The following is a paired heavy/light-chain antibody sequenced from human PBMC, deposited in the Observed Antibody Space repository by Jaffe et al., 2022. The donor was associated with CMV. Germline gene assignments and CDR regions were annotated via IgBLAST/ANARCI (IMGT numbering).Light chain of an antibody. CDR1: QSVNYNY. CDR2: GAS. V-gene: IGKV3-20*01. Sequence: EIVLTQSPGSVSMSPGERATLSCRASQSVNYNYLAWYQQKPGQAPRLLIYGASSRATDIPDRFSGSGSGRDYTLTISRLEPEDFAVYFCQQYGDSPLTFGGGTKLEIK. J-gene: IGKJ4*01. CDR3: QQYGDSPLT.
Heavy chain of an antibody. D-gene: IGHD3-22*01. CDR2: IYYSGST. CDR3: ARHFEDGSGFRFYNFFDF. J-gene: IGHJ4*02. V-gene: IGHV4-39*01. Sequence: QLHLQESGPGLLKPSETLSLTCSVSGASISSDSYYWGWIRQPPGKGLEWIATIYYSGSTYYNPSLKSRVTISVDSSKNQFSLKLSSVTAADTALYYCARHFEDGSGFRFYNFFDFWGQGTLVTVSS. CDR1: GASISSDSYY.